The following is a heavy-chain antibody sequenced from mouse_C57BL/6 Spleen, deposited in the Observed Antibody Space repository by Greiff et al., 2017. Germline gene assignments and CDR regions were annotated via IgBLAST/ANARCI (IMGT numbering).Heavy chain of an antibody. Sequence: QVQLQQSGAELVRPGASVKLSCKASGYTFTDYYINWVKQRPGQGLEWIARIYPGSGNTYYNEKFKGKATLTAEKSSSTAYMQLSSLTSEDSAVYFCARRDYYGSGAWFAYWGQGTLVTVSA. V-gene: IGHV1-76*01. CDR1: GYTFTDYY. CDR2: IYPGSGNT. J-gene: IGHJ3*01. CDR3: ARRDYYGSGAWFAY. D-gene: IGHD1-1*01.